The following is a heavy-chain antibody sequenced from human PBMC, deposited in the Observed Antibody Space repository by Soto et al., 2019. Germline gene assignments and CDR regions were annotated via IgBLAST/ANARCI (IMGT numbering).Heavy chain of an antibody. Sequence: SETLSLTCTVSGGSISTRNYYWAWVRQAPGKGLEFIGYMYKTGETLLNSSLKSRVTLSMETSKNQFSLTLSSVTAADTAVYFCMKAHESGDFLGMSVWGPGTTVTVSS. D-gene: IGHD3-10*01. J-gene: IGHJ6*02. CDR1: GGSISTRNYY. CDR2: MYKTGET. V-gene: IGHV4-39*07. CDR3: MKAHESGDFLGMSV.